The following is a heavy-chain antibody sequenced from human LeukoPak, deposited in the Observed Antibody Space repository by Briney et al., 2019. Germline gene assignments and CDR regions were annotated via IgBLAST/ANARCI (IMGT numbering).Heavy chain of an antibody. CDR3: ARGEYYYDGGY. D-gene: IGHD3-22*01. J-gene: IGHJ4*02. Sequence: GGSLRLSCAASGFTFSSYWMSWVRQAPGKGLERVANIKQDGSEQYYVDSVRGRFTISRDNAKNSLFLQMNNLRDEDTAIYYCARGEYYYDGGYWGQGTLVTVSS. CDR2: IKQDGSEQ. V-gene: IGHV3-7*04. CDR1: GFTFSSYW.